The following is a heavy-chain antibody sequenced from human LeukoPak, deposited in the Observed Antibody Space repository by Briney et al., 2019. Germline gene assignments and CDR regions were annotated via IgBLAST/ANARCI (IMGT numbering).Heavy chain of an antibody. CDR3: AIYSYGYYHYYYYMDV. V-gene: IGHV1-69*06. Sequence: SVKVSCKASGGTFSSYAISWVRQAPGQGLEWMGGIIPIFGTANYAQKFQGRVTITADKSTSTAYMELSSLRSEDTAVYYCAIYSYGYYHYYYYMDVWGKGTTVTISS. D-gene: IGHD5-18*01. CDR1: GGTFSSYA. CDR2: IIPIFGTA. J-gene: IGHJ6*03.